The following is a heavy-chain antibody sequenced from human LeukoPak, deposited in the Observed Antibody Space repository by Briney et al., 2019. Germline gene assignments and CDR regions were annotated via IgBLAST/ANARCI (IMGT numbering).Heavy chain of an antibody. J-gene: IGHJ3*02. V-gene: IGHV3-30*18. CDR1: GFTFSSYG. CDR3: AKDRSPRGVNAFGI. Sequence: PGGSLRLSCAASGFTFSSYGMHWVRQAPGKGLEWVAVISYDGSNKYYADSVKGRFTISRDNSKNTLYLQMNSLRAEDTAVYYCAKDRSPRGVNAFGIWGQGTMVTVSS. CDR2: ISYDGSNK. D-gene: IGHD3-10*01.